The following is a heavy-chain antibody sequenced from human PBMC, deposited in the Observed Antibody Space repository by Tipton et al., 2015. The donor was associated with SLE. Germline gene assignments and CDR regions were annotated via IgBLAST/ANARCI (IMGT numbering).Heavy chain of an antibody. J-gene: IGHJ6*03. D-gene: IGHD3-10*01. CDR2: ISSSGSSV. CDR3: AKAGSWGGDYYYYMDV. CDR1: GFTFSDYF. V-gene: IGHV3-11*01. Sequence: SLRLSCAASGFTFSDYFMTWIRQAPGKGLEWFSYISSSGSSVSYADSVKGRFTISRDNAKNSLYLQMNSLRAEDTALYYCAKAGSWGGDYYYYMDVWGKGTTVTVSS.